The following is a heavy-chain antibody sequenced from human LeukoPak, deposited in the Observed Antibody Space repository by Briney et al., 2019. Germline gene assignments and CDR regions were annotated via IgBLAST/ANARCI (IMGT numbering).Heavy chain of an antibody. CDR1: GGSISSGSYY. V-gene: IGHV4-61*10. CDR2: INHSGST. J-gene: IGHJ4*02. Sequence: SETLSLTCTVSGGSISSGSYYWSWIRQPAGKGLEWIGEINHSGSTNYNPSLKSRVTISVDTSKNQFSLKLSSVTAADTAVYYCARRRRIAAAGNPRPFDYWGQGTLVTVSS. CDR3: ARRRRIAAAGNPRPFDY. D-gene: IGHD6-13*01.